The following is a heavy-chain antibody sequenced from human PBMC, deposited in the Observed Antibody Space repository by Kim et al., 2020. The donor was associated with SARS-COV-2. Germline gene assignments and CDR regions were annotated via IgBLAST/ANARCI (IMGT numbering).Heavy chain of an antibody. CDR2: IRRDGSI. V-gene: IGHV3-53*01. Sequence: GGSLRLSCAASGSIVSYTYMSWVRQAPGKGLEWVSLIRRDGSIYYTDSVKGRFTVSRDLSRNTLYLQMNSLRVEDTAVYYCAREHHCDGDCWCQGTLVTVAS. J-gene: IGHJ4*02. CDR3: AREHHCDGDC. D-gene: IGHD2-21*01. CDR1: GSIVSYTY.